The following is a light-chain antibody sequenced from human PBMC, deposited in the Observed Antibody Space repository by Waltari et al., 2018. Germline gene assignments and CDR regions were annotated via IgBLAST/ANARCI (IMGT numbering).Light chain of an antibody. V-gene: IGKV1-5*03. CDR3: QQYRNLWT. CDR2: KAS. CDR1: QSLSNW. J-gene: IGKJ1*01. Sequence: DIQMTQSPSTLSASVGDRVTITCRASQSLSNWLAWYQQKPGNAPKVLIYKASTLESGVPSRFSCSGSGTEFTLTISSLQPDDFATYYCQQYRNLWTFGEGAKVEIK.